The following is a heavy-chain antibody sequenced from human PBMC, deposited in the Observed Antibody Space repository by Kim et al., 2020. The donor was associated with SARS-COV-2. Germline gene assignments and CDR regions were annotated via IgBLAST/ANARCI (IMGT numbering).Heavy chain of an antibody. D-gene: IGHD6-13*01. Sequence: VKGRFTIPRDNAKNSLYLQMNSLRVADTAVYYCARFSSYYYYYGMDVWGQGTTVTVSS. V-gene: IGHV3-48*01. J-gene: IGHJ6*02. CDR3: ARFSSYYYYYGMDV.